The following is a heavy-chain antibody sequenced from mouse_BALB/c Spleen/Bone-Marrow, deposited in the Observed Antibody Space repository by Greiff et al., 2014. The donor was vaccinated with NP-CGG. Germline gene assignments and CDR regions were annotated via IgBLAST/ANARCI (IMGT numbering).Heavy chain of an antibody. D-gene: IGHD2-3*01. J-gene: IGHJ1*01. Sequence: VQRVESGPGLVAPSQSLSITCTVSGFSLTSYGVHWVRQPPGKGLEWLGVIWAGGSTNYNSALMSRLSISKDNSKSQVFLKMNSRQTDDTAMYYWARVYLWYFDVWGAGTTVTVSS. CDR3: ARVYLWYFDV. CDR2: IWAGGST. CDR1: GFSLTSYG. V-gene: IGHV2-9*02.